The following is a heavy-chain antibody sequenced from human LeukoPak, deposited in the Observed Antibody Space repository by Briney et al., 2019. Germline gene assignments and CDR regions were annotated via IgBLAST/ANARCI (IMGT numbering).Heavy chain of an antibody. CDR1: GFSVSSNH. J-gene: IGHJ4*02. CDR3: AKAPPYKKYFDY. D-gene: IGHD1-1*01. V-gene: IGHV3-53*01. CDR2: IYSGGNT. Sequence: PGGSLRLSCAASGFSVSSNHVSWVRQAPGKGLEWVSVIYSGGNTYYADSVKGRFTISKDNSKNTLYLQMNSLRAEDTAVYYCAKAPPYKKYFDYWGQGTLVTVSS.